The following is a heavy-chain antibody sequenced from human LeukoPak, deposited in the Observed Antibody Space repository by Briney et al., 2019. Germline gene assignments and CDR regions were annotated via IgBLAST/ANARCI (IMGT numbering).Heavy chain of an antibody. Sequence: GGSLRPSCAAYGFTFSSKNMNWVSQAPGKGMEWVSSTSGRGNYIFYADSGKGRFTIARDSAKNSLSLQMNSLRAEDTAVYYCAKDQGFDYYDSSGYYLDYWGQGTLVTVSS. CDR2: TSGRGNYI. CDR3: AKDQGFDYYDSSGYYLDY. CDR1: GFTFSSKN. J-gene: IGHJ4*02. V-gene: IGHV3-21*01. D-gene: IGHD3-22*01.